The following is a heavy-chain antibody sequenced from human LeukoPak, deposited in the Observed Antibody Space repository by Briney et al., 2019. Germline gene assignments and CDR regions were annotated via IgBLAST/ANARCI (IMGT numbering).Heavy chain of an antibody. V-gene: IGHV4-39*07. CDR3: ARDRSCDY. CDR1: GGSISSYY. Sequence: SETLSLTCTVSGGSISSYYWGWIRQPPGKGLEWIGSIYYSGSTYYNPSLKSRVTISVDTSKNQFSLKLSSVTAADTAVYYCARDRSCDYWGQGTLVTVSS. J-gene: IGHJ4*02. D-gene: IGHD2-15*01. CDR2: IYYSGST.